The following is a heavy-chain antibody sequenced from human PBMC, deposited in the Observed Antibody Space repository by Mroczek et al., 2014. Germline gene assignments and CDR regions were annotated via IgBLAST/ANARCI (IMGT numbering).Heavy chain of an antibody. CDR3: ARGTRIAVNHPSSGYFDL. D-gene: IGHD6-19*01. Sequence: VQLVQSGGGLVQPGGSLRLSCAASGFTFSSYDMHWVRQATGKGLEWVSAIGTAGDTYYPGSVKGRFTISRENAKNSLYLQMNSLRAGDTAVYYCARGTRIAVNHPSSGYFDLWGRGTLVTVSS. V-gene: IGHV3-13*01. CDR1: GFTFSSYD. J-gene: IGHJ2*01. CDR2: IGTAGDT.